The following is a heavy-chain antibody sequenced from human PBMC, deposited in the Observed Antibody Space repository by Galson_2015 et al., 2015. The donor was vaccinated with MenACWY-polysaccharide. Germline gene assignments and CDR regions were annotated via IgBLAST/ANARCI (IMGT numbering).Heavy chain of an antibody. Sequence: SLRLSCAASGFTFSTYWMHRVRQAPGKGLVWVSRIKSDGSSTNYADSVKGRFTISRDNAKNTLYLQMNGLRAEDTALYYCARGYSAYDWGQGTLVTVSA. J-gene: IGHJ4*02. V-gene: IGHV3-74*01. CDR3: ARGYSAYD. D-gene: IGHD5-12*01. CDR1: GFTFSTYW. CDR2: IKSDGSST.